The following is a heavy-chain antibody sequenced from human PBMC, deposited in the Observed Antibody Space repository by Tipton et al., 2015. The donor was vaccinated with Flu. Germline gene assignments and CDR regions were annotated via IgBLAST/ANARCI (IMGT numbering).Heavy chain of an antibody. CDR3: AGGGTYSSDNSAYR. J-gene: IGHJ4*02. CDR2: IYGGHGTT. D-gene: IGHD3-22*01. CDR1: GFTVISTY. V-gene: IGHV3-53*01. Sequence: QLVQSGGGLVQPGGSLRLSCSTSGFTVISTYMTWVRQAPGKGLEWVSVIYGGHGTTFYADSVKGRFTISRDTSKNTRYLQMNCLRVGDTAVYYCAGGGTYSSDNSAYRWGLGTLVSASS.